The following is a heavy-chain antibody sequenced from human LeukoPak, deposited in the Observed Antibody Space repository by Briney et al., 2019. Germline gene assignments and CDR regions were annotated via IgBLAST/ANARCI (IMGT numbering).Heavy chain of an antibody. J-gene: IGHJ4*02. CDR1: GFTFSSYA. CDR2: ISYDGSNK. Sequence: GGSLRLSCAASGFTFSSYAMHWVRQAPGKGLEWVAVISYDGSNKYYADSVKGRFTISRDNSKNTLYLQMNSLRAEDTAVYYCASQNRYDYAESYYFDYWGQGTLVTASS. CDR3: ASQNRYDYAESYYFDY. V-gene: IGHV3-30-3*01. D-gene: IGHD3-16*01.